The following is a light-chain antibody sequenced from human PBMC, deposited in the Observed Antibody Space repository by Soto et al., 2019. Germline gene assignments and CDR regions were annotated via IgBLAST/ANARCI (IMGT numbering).Light chain of an antibody. Sequence: EVVLTQSPATLSLSPGERATLSCRASQSFSSSLAWYQQRPGQAPRLLIYDASTRATGIPARFSGSGSGTDFTLTISSLEPEDFAVYYCQQRTNWPFTFGGGTKVDIK. J-gene: IGKJ4*01. CDR1: QSFSSS. CDR2: DAS. CDR3: QQRTNWPFT. V-gene: IGKV3-11*01.